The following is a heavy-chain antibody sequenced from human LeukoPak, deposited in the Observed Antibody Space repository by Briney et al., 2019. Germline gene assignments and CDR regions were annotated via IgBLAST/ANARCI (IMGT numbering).Heavy chain of an antibody. CDR2: ISAYNGNT. J-gene: IGHJ4*02. CDR3: ARETPPTTYYYDSSGYGPLDY. Sequence: GASGKVSCKASGYTFTSYGISWVRQAPGQGLEWMGWISAYNGNTNYAQKLQGRVTMTTDTSTSTAYMELSSLRSEDTAVYYCARETPPTTYYYDSSGYGPLDYWGQGTLVTVSS. D-gene: IGHD3-22*01. CDR1: GYTFTSYG. V-gene: IGHV1-18*01.